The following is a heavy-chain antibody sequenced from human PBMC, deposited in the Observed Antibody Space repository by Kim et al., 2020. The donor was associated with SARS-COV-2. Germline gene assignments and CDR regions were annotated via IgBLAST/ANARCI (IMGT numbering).Heavy chain of an antibody. Sequence: GGSLRLSCTASGFTFGDYALSWVRQAPGKGLEWVGFIRSKAYTGTTDYAASVKGRFSISRDDSKSIAYLQMDSLKTEDTAVYYCLRARRIAAPGVRYYFDYWGQGTLVTVSS. CDR3: LRARRIAAPGVRYYFDY. D-gene: IGHD6-13*01. V-gene: IGHV3-49*04. J-gene: IGHJ4*02. CDR1: GFTFGDYA. CDR2: IRSKAYTGTT.